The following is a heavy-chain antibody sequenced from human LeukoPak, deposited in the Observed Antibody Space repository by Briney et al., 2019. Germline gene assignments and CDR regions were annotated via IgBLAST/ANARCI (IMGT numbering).Heavy chain of an antibody. J-gene: IGHJ6*03. CDR2: ISWNSGSI. CDR3: ARDPGYSYGYVRYYYMDV. V-gene: IGHV3-9*01. Sequence: GGSLRLSCAASGFTFDDYAMHWVRQAPGKGLEWVSGISWNSGSIGYADSVKGRFTISRDNAKNSLYLQMNSLRAEDTAVYYCARDPGYSYGYVRYYYMDVWGKGTTVTVSS. D-gene: IGHD5-18*01. CDR1: GFTFDDYA.